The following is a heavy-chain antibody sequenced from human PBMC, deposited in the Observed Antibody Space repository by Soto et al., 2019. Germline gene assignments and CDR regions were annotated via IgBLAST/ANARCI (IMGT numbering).Heavy chain of an antibody. Sequence: QVQLVESGGGVVQPGRSLRLSCAASGFTFSSYAMHWVRQAPGKGLEWVAVISYDGSNKYYADSVKGRFTISRENSKNPLDLQMNILRAEDTAVYYCARDPEMGPSMETYWGQGTLVTVSS. V-gene: IGHV3-30-3*01. J-gene: IGHJ4*02. CDR2: ISYDGSNK. CDR3: ARDPEMGPSMETY. D-gene: IGHD1-26*01. CDR1: GFTFSSYA.